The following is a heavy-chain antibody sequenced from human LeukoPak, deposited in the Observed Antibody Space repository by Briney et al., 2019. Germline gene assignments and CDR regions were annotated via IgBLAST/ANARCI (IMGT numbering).Heavy chain of an antibody. J-gene: IGHJ4*02. CDR2: IRSKAYGGTT. D-gene: IGHD3-22*01. V-gene: IGHV3-49*04. CDR3: TRALNYYDSSGYYADY. CDR1: GFTFADYA. Sequence: GSLRLSCTAAGFTFADYAMSWVRQAPGKGLEWVGFIRSKAYGGTTEYAASVKGRFTISRDDSKSIAYLQMNSLKTEDTAVYYCTRALNYYDSSGYYADYWGQGTLVTVSS.